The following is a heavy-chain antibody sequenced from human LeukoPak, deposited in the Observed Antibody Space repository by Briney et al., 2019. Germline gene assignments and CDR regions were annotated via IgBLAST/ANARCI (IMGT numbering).Heavy chain of an antibody. CDR1: GFTFSSYS. D-gene: IGHD6-13*01. CDR2: ISSSSSYI. Sequence: GGSLRLSCAASGFTFSSYSMNWVRQAPGKGLEWVSSISSSSSYIYYADSVKGRFTISRYNAKNSLYLQMNSLRSEDTAVYYYARAFGIAAARLDDWGQRTLVSASS. J-gene: IGHJ4*02. V-gene: IGHV3-21*01. CDR3: ARAFGIAAARLDD.